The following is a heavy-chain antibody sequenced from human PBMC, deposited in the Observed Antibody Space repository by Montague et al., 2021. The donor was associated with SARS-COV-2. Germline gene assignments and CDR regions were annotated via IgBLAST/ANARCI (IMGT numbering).Heavy chain of an antibody. CDR3: ARAPATIFGVVKQIDY. CDR1: GGSISSGGYY. Sequence: TLSLTCTVSGGSISSGGYYWSRIRQHPGKGLEWIGYIYYSGSAYYNPSLKSRVTISVDTSKNQFSLKLSSVTAADTAVYYCARAPATIFGVVKQIDYWGQGTLVTVSS. J-gene: IGHJ4*02. CDR2: IYYSGSA. D-gene: IGHD3-3*01. V-gene: IGHV4-31*03.